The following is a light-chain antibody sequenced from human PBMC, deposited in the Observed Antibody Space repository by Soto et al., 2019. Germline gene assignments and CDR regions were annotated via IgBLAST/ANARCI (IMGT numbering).Light chain of an antibody. CDR1: QSIRSW. J-gene: IGKJ1*01. V-gene: IGKV1-5*03. Sequence: DIPMTQSPSTLSASVGDRVTITCRASQSIRSWLAWYQQKPGQAPKLLISKASTLESGVPSRFSGSGFGTEFTLTITSLQPDDFETYYCQQYISYWTFGQGTKVEIK. CDR2: KAS. CDR3: QQYISYWT.